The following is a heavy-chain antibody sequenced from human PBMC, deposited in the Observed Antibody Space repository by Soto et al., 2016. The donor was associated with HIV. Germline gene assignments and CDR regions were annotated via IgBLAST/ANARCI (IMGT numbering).Heavy chain of an antibody. D-gene: IGHD3-10*01. J-gene: IGHJ4*03. CDR2: IYYSGST. CDR1: GVSISSGFYY. V-gene: IGHV4-31*11. CDR3: ARVRPLRFGDPMSLGSPVVDY. Sequence: QVQLQESGPGLVKPSQTLSLTCAVSGVSISSGFYYWSWVRQHPGKGLEWIGYIYYSGSTYYNPSLKSRITISVDTSKNQFSLKLSSVTAADTAVYYCARVRPLRFGDPMSLGSPVVDYWGREPGHRLL.